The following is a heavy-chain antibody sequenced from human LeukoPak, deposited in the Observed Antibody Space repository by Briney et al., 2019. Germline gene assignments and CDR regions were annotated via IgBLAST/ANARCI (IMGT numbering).Heavy chain of an antibody. CDR1: GFTFSSYG. CDR3: AKAGSRVVPADFFDY. J-gene: IGHJ4*02. D-gene: IGHD2-2*01. CDR2: ISYDGSNK. V-gene: IGHV3-30*18. Sequence: GSLRLSCAASGFTFSSYGMHWVRQAPGKGLEWVAVISYDGSNKYYADSVKGRFTISRDNSKNTLYLQMNSLRAEDTAVYYCAKAGSRVVPADFFDYWGQGTLVTVSS.